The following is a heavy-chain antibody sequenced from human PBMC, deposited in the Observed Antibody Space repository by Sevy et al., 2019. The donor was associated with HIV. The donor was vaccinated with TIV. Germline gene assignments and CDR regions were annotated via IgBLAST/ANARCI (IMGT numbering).Heavy chain of an antibody. CDR2: FRSKGDGGTT. Sequence: GGSLRLSCAASGFTFSDAWLSWVPQVPGKGREWVGRFRSKGDGGTTDYAAPVKGRFTITRDDSKNMMYVQMNSLKTEDTGVYYCTTEGADWGQGTLVTVSS. CDR1: GFTFSDAW. J-gene: IGHJ4*02. V-gene: IGHV3-15*01. CDR3: TTEGAD.